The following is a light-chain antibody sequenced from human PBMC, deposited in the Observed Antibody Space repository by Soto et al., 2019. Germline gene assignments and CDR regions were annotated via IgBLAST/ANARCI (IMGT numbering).Light chain of an antibody. Sequence: IVVTQSPLSLPVTPGEPASISCRSSQSLLHSNGYNYFDWYLQKPGQSPQLLIYLGSNRASGVPDRFSGSGSGTDFTLKISRVEAEDVGVYYCMQALQTPLTFGQGTRLEMK. CDR2: LGS. CDR1: QSLLHSNGYNY. J-gene: IGKJ5*01. CDR3: MQALQTPLT. V-gene: IGKV2-28*01.